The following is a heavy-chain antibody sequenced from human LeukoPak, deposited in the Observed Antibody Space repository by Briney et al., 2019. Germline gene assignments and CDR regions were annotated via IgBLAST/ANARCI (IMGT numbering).Heavy chain of an antibody. V-gene: IGHV1-18*01. CDR3: ARDKSSGLGGWFDP. J-gene: IGHJ5*02. CDR2: ISAYNGNT. D-gene: IGHD6-19*01. Sequence: ASVKVSCKASGYTFTSYGISWVRQAPGQGLEWMGWISAYNGNTNYAQKLQGRVTMTRDMSTSTVYMELSSLRSEDTAVYYCARDKSSGLGGWFDPWGQGTLVTVSS. CDR1: GYTFTSYG.